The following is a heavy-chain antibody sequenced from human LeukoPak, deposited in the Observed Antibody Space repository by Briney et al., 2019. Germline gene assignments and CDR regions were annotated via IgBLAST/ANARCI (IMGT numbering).Heavy chain of an antibody. D-gene: IGHD2-15*01. CDR3: ARLGVGSLIFDY. V-gene: IGHV4-38-2*02. Sequence: SGTLSLTCTVSGYSISSGYYWGWIRQPPGKGLEWIGSIYHSGSTYYNPSLKSRVTISVDTSKNQFSLKMSSVTAADTAVYYCARLGVGSLIFDYWGQGTLVTVSS. CDR2: IYHSGST. J-gene: IGHJ4*02. CDR1: GYSISSGYY.